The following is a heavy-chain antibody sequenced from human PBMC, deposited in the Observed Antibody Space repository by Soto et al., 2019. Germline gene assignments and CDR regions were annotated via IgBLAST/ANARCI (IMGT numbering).Heavy chain of an antibody. CDR1: GYGFTSYW. V-gene: IGHV5-51*01. CDR2: IYPGDSDT. J-gene: IGHJ6*02. CDR3: ARLPYCSSTSCRNYYYYYGMDV. D-gene: IGHD2-2*01. Sequence: GESLKISCKGSGYGFTSYWIGWVRQMPGKGLEWMGIIYPGDSDTRYSPSFQGQVTISADKSISTAYLQWSSLKASDTAMYYCARLPYCSSTSCRNYYYYYGMDVWGQGTTVTVSS.